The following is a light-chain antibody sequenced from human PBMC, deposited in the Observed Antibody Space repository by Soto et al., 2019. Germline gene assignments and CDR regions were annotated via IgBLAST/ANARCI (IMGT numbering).Light chain of an antibody. CDR3: QSYDSSNHEV. V-gene: IGLV6-57*04. CDR1: SGSIASNY. CDR2: EDN. J-gene: IGLJ2*01. Sequence: NFMLTQPHSVSESPGKTVTISCTRSSGSIASNYVQWYQQRPGSAPTTVIYEDNQRPSGVPDRFSGSIDSSSNSASLTISGLKTVDEADYYCQSYDSSNHEVFGGGTKLTVL.